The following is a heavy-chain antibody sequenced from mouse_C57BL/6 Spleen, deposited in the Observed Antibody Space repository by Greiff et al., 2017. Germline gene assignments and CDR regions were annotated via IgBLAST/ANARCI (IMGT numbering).Heavy chain of an antibody. Sequence: VQLQQSGPELVKPGASVKISCKASGYAFSSSWMNWVKQRPGQGLEWIGRIYPGDGDTNYNGKFKGKATLTADKSSSTAYMQLSSLTSEDSAVYFCARSGSYGHYFDYWGQGTTLTVSS. CDR2: IYPGDGDT. D-gene: IGHD2-12*01. CDR3: ARSGSYGHYFDY. V-gene: IGHV1-82*01. J-gene: IGHJ2*01. CDR1: GYAFSSSW.